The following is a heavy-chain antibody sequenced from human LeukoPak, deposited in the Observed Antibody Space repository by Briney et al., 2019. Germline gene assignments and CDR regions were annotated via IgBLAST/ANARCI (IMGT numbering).Heavy chain of an antibody. CDR3: ARHFTDYDFWSGYLVSWFDP. J-gene: IGHJ5*02. CDR2: IYYSGST. V-gene: IGHV4-59*08. D-gene: IGHD3-3*01. CDR1: GGSISSYY. Sequence: PSETLSLTCTVSGGSISSYYWSWIRQPPGKGLEWIGYIYYSGSTNYNPSLKSRVTISVDTSKNLFSLKLSSVTAADTAVYYCARHFTDYDFWSGYLVSWFDPWGQGTLVTVSS.